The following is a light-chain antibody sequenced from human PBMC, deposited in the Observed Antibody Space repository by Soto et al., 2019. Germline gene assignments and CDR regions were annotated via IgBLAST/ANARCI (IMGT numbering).Light chain of an antibody. Sequence: QSVLTQPASVSGSPGQSITISCTGTSSDVGGYNYVSWYQQHPGKAPKLMIYDVSNRPSGVSNRFSGSKSGNTASLTISGLQAEDEADYYCSSYTSSSTVFGGGNKLTV. J-gene: IGLJ2*01. V-gene: IGLV2-14*01. CDR3: SSYTSSSTV. CDR1: SSDVGGYNY. CDR2: DVS.